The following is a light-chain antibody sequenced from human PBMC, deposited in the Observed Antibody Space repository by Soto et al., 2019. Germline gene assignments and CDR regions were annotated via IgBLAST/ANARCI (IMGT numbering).Light chain of an antibody. CDR3: AAWDDRLSGYYV. Sequence: QSALTQPPSASGTPGQRVTISCSGSSSNFGSNTVNWYQQLPGTAPKLLIYSNNQRPSGVPDRFSGSKSGTSASLAISGLQSEDEADYYCAAWDDRLSGYYVFGTGTKVTVL. CDR2: SNN. V-gene: IGLV1-44*01. J-gene: IGLJ1*01. CDR1: SSNFGSNT.